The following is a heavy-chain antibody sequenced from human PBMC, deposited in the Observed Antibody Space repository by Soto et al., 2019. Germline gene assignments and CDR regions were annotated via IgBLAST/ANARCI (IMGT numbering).Heavy chain of an antibody. CDR2: ISYDGSKK. CDR1: GFTFSSYG. V-gene: IGHV3-30*18. D-gene: IGHD6-6*01. J-gene: IGHJ6*02. Sequence: QVQLVESGGGVVQPGRSLRLSCAASGFTFSSYGMHWVRQAPGKGLEWVAVISYDGSKKYYADSVKGRFTISRDNSKNTLYLQMNSLRAEDTAVYYCAKDISIAALFYGMDVWGHGTTVTVSS. CDR3: AKDISIAALFYGMDV.